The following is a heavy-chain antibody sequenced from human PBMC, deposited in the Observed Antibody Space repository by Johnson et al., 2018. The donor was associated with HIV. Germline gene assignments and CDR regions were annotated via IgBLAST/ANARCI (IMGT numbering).Heavy chain of an antibody. CDR2: ISWNSESV. J-gene: IGHJ3*01. CDR1: GFTFSSYA. V-gene: IGHV3-23*04. D-gene: IGHD3-9*01. Sequence: VQLVESGGGLVQPGGSLRLSCAASGFTFSSYAMSWVRQAPGKGLEWVSGISWNSESVGYADSVKGRFTISRDNAKKSLHLQMNSLRAEDTAVYYCARDLRLGAIDAFDVWGPGTMVTVSS. CDR3: ARDLRLGAIDAFDV.